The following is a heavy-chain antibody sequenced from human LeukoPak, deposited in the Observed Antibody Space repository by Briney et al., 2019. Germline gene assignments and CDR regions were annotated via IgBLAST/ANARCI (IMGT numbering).Heavy chain of an antibody. V-gene: IGHV3-66*01. CDR2: IYSGGST. D-gene: IGHD2-2*01. CDR3: ARRSICSSTSCYWGYFDY. Sequence: PGGSLRLSCAASGFTVSSNYMSWVRQAPGKGLEWVSVIYSGGSTYYADSVKGRFTISRDNAKNSLYLQMNSLRAEDTAVYYCARRSICSSTSCYWGYFDYWGQGTLVTVSS. CDR1: GFTVSSNY. J-gene: IGHJ4*02.